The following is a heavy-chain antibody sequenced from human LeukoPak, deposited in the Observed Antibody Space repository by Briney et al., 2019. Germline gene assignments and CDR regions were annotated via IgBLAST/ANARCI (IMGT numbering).Heavy chain of an antibody. CDR1: GYTFTSYA. CDR3: ARMAKAVAGDYYYYYGMDV. Sequence: GASVKVSCEASGYTFTSYAMHWVRQAPGQRLEWMGWINAGNGNTKYSQKFQGRVTITRDTSASTAYMELSSLRSEDTAVYYCARMAKAVAGDYYYYYGMDVWGKGTTVTVSS. CDR2: INAGNGNT. J-gene: IGHJ6*04. D-gene: IGHD6-19*01. V-gene: IGHV1-3*01.